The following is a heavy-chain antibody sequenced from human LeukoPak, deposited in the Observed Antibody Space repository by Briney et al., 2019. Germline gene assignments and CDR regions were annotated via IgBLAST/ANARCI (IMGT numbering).Heavy chain of an antibody. CDR3: ARGGHYYDSNSHLDY. CDR2: ISGSGRDT. CDR1: GFTFNTYA. Sequence: PGGSLRLSCAASGFTFNTYAMSWVRQAPGKGLEWVSVISGSGRDTNYADSVKGRFTISRDNAKNSLYLQMNSLRAEDTAVYYCARGGHYYDSNSHLDYWGQGTLVTVSS. V-gene: IGHV3-23*01. D-gene: IGHD3-22*01. J-gene: IGHJ4*02.